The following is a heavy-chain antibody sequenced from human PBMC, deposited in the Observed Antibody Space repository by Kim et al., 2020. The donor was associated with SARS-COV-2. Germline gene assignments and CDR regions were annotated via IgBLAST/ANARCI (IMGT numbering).Heavy chain of an antibody. Sequence: SVKVSCKASGGTFSSYAISWVRQAPGQGLEWMGGIIPIFGTANYAQKFQGRVTITADESTSTAYMELSSLRSEDTAVYYCARLKSQISLWYFDLWGRGTLVTVSS. J-gene: IGHJ2*01. V-gene: IGHV1-69*13. CDR2: IIPIFGTA. CDR1: GGTFSSYA. CDR3: ARLKSQISLWYFDL.